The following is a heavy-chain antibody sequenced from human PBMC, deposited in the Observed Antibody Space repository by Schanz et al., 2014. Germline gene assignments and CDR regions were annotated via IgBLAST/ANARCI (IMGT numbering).Heavy chain of an antibody. J-gene: IGHJ4*02. CDR3: AKSYDTSGYSGFDY. D-gene: IGHD3-22*01. V-gene: IGHV3-30*04. CDR2: ISYDGINK. Sequence: QVHLVESGGGVVQPGRSLRLSCAASGFTFSSYPMHWVRQAPGKGLEWVALISYDGINKYYADSVKGRFTISRDNSKNTLYLQMNSLRVEDTAVYYCAKSYDTSGYSGFDYWGQGTLVTVSS. CDR1: GFTFSSYP.